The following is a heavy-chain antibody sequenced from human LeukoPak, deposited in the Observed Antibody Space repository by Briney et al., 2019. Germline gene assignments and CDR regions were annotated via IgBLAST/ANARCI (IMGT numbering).Heavy chain of an antibody. D-gene: IGHD5-18*01. Sequence: PSETLSLTCTVSGYSISSGHYWGWIRQPAGKGLEWIGRIYTSGSTNYNPSLKSRVTMSVDTSKNQFSLKLSSVTAADTAVYYCARAAGHTAMAPTGDYYYYYMDVWGKGTTVTISS. CDR2: IYTSGST. CDR3: ARAAGHTAMAPTGDYYYYYMDV. J-gene: IGHJ6*03. CDR1: GYSISSGHY. V-gene: IGHV4-4*07.